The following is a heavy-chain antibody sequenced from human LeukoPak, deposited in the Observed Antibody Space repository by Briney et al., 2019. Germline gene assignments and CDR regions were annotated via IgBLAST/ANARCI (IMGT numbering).Heavy chain of an antibody. CDR2: ISNGGST. V-gene: IGHV3-64D*09. CDR1: GFTFSSYA. J-gene: IGHJ4*02. Sequence: GGSLRLSCSASGFTFSSYAMHWVRQAPGKGLEYVSAISNGGSTYYADSVKGRFTISRDNSKNTLYLQMSSLRAEDTAVYYCVKDAGQDYYDRSGRDYWGQGTLVTVSS. CDR3: VKDAGQDYYDRSGRDY. D-gene: IGHD3-22*01.